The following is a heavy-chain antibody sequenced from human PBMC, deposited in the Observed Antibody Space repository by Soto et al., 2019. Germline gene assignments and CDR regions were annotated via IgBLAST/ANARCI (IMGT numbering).Heavy chain of an antibody. D-gene: IGHD2-21*01. CDR3: ARRTGLLYSD. J-gene: IGHJ4*02. Sequence: GASQKISCKRPVYSFNNSWFGWVRQMPGKGLEWMGIIYPDDSDIRYSPSFQGQVTISADKSISTAYLQWSSLKASDSGIYYCARRTGLLYSDWGQGPLVTVSS. CDR1: VYSFNNSW. CDR2: IYPDDSDI. V-gene: IGHV5-51*01.